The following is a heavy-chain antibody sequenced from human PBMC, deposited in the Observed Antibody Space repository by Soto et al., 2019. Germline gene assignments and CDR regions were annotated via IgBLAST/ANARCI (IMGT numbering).Heavy chain of an antibody. CDR1: GFTFGSYG. CDR3: AKVQGGAASAFDI. D-gene: IGHD5-18*01. CDR2: ISYDGSNK. J-gene: IGHJ3*02. V-gene: IGHV3-30*18. Sequence: VQLVESGGGLVQPGGSLRLSCAASGFTFGSYGMHWVRQAPGKGLEWVAVISYDGSNKYYADSVKGRFTISRDNSKNTLYLQMNSLRAEDTAVYYCAKVQGGAASAFDIWGQGTMVTVSS.